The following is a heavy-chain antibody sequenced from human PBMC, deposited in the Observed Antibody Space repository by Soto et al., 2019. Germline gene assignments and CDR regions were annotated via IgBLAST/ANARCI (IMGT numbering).Heavy chain of an antibody. CDR1: AGSISSGGYY. V-gene: IGHV4-31*03. Sequence: SETLSLTCTVSAGSISSGGYYWSWIRQHPGKGLERIGYIYYSGSTYYNPSLKSRVTISVDTSKNQFSLKLSSVTAADTAVYYCARVEGYFDWPHQSAFDYWGQGTLVTVSS. CDR2: IYYSGST. D-gene: IGHD3-9*01. J-gene: IGHJ4*02. CDR3: ARVEGYFDWPHQSAFDY.